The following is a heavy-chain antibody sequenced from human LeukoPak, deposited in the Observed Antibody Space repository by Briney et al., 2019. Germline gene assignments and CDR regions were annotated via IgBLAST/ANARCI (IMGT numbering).Heavy chain of an antibody. V-gene: IGHV3-53*01. CDR2: IYRGGSK. D-gene: IGHD2-15*01. Sequence: GGSLRLSCAASRFTVSSNYMRWVRQAPGEGLEGVSVIYRGGSKYYAAYVKGRFTIPSNNSKNKMYLQMNSLRAEDTAVYYCAKDHCSGGSCYLQNWFEPWGQGTLVTVSS. J-gene: IGHJ5*02. CDR1: RFTVSSNY. CDR3: AKDHCSGGSCYLQNWFEP.